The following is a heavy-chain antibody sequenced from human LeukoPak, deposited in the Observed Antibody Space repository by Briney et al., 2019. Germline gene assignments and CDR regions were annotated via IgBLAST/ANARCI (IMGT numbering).Heavy chain of an antibody. Sequence: ASVKVSCKASGYTFTSYYMHWVRQAPGQGLEWMGIINPSGGSTSYAQKFQGRVTMTRDTSTSTVYMELSSLRSDDTAVYYCARDGGLVVPAALGTTPVIGNIFDIWGQGTMVTVSS. J-gene: IGHJ3*02. D-gene: IGHD2-2*01. V-gene: IGHV1-46*01. CDR2: INPSGGST. CDR3: ARDGGLVVPAALGTTPVIGNIFDI. CDR1: GYTFTSYY.